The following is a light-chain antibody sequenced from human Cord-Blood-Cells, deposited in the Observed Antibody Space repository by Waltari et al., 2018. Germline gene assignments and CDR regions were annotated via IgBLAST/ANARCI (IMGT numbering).Light chain of an antibody. J-gene: IGLJ3*02. CDR3: AAWDDSLNGWV. V-gene: IGLV1-44*01. CDR2: SNN. CDR1: SSNIGSNT. Sequence: QSVLTQPPSASRTPGQRVTISCSGRSSNIGSNTVNWYQQLPGTAPKLLIYSNNQRPSGVPDRFSGSKSGTSASLAISGLQSEDEADYYCAAWDDSLNGWVFGGGTKLTVL.